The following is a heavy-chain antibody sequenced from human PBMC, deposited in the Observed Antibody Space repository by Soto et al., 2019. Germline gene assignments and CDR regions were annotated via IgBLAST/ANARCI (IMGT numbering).Heavy chain of an antibody. Sequence: VGSLRLSCAASGFIVSTSFMMWVRQAPGKGLEWVSLIYTDERTFYADSVKGLFTISRDNSKNTVFLQMNSLRAADTAVYFCARDPATTPDQAMDVWRQGTTVTVSS. CDR1: GFIVSTSF. CDR2: IYTDERT. D-gene: IGHD1-1*01. CDR3: ARDPATTPDQAMDV. J-gene: IGHJ6*02. V-gene: IGHV3-53*01.